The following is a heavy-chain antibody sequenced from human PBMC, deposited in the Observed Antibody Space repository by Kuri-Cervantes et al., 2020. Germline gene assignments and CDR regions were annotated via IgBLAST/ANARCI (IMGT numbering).Heavy chain of an antibody. CDR3: GRGGAGLADY. Sequence: GESLKISCAASGFTFSSYAMHWVRQAPGKGLEWVAVISYDGSNKYYADSVKGRFTISRDNAKNTLYLQMNSLSAEDTAVYYCGRGGAGLADYWGQGTLVTVSS. CDR2: ISYDGSNK. V-gene: IGHV3-30*07. D-gene: IGHD3/OR15-3a*01. J-gene: IGHJ4*02. CDR1: GFTFSSYA.